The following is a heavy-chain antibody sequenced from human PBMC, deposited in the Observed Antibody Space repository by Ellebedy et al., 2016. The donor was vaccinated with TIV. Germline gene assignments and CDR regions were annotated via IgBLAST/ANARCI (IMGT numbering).Heavy chain of an antibody. J-gene: IGHJ4*02. CDR3: VKGGDYDRPDD. D-gene: IGHD4-17*01. Sequence: GESLKISXAASGFTFSAYVMSWVRQAPGKGLEWVSTVSGTGGSTYYADTVQGRFTISRDNSKNILYLQMNSPRAEDAALYYCVKGGDYDRPDDWGQGTLVTVSS. V-gene: IGHV3-23*01. CDR2: VSGTGGST. CDR1: GFTFSAYV.